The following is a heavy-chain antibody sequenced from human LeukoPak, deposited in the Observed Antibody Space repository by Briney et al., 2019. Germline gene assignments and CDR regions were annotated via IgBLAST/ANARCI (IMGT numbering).Heavy chain of an antibody. V-gene: IGHV4-39*07. CDR2: FYYSGST. CDR1: GGSIRSSPYY. CDR3: ARVRTITMIVVVPGAFDI. Sequence: SETLSLTCTVSGGSIRSSPYYWGWIRQPPGKGLEWIGSFYYSGSTYYNPSLKSRVTISVDTSKNQFSLWLSSVTAADTAVYYCARVRTITMIVVVPGAFDIWGQGTMVTVSS. D-gene: IGHD3-22*01. J-gene: IGHJ3*02.